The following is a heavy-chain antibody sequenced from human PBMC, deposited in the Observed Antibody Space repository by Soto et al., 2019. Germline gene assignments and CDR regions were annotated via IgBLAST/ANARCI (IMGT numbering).Heavy chain of an antibody. V-gene: IGHV3-30*03. CDR1: GFTFRHYG. J-gene: IGHJ4*02. D-gene: IGHD1-26*01. CDR2: ISYDGSNK. Sequence: ESGGGVVQPGRSLRLSCAASGFTFRHYGIHGFRQAPGKGLEWLSVISYDGSNKHYADSVKGRFTVSRDNSKNTLYLQMNSLRAEDTAVYFCARYSGKYQGPIDYWGQGTLVTVSS. CDR3: ARYSGKYQGPIDY.